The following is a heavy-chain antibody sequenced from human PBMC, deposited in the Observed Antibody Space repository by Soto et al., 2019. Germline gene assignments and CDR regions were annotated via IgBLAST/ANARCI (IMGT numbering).Heavy chain of an antibody. J-gene: IGHJ5*02. Sequence: GGSLRLSCAASGFTFSSYAMHWVRQAPGKGLEWVAVISYDGSNKYYADSVKGRFTISRDNSKNTLYLQMNSLRAEDTAVYYCARDQGSSWYGRDQLNWFDPWGQGTLVTVSS. CDR3: ARDQGSSWYGRDQLNWFDP. D-gene: IGHD6-13*01. CDR2: ISYDGSNK. CDR1: GFTFSSYA. V-gene: IGHV3-30-3*01.